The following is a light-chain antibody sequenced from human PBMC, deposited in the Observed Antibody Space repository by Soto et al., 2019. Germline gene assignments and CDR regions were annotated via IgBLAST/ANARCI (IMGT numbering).Light chain of an antibody. CDR3: AAWDDSLNGLV. Sequence: QAVVTQPPSVSGTPGQRVSISCSGSRSNIGINAVDWYHQLPGTAPKVLIYANNQRPSGVPDRFSGSKSGTSASLAINGLQSDDEAHYYCAAWDDSLNGLVFGGGTKLPVL. CDR2: ANN. V-gene: IGLV1-44*01. J-gene: IGLJ2*01. CDR1: RSNIGINA.